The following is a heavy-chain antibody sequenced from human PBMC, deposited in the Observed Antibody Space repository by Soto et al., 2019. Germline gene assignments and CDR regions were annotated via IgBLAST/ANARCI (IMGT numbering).Heavy chain of an antibody. D-gene: IGHD3-10*01. CDR2: IYYTGST. J-gene: IGHJ4*02. CDR3: ATLYMVRGVRTFDY. V-gene: IGHV4-31*03. Sequence: QVQLQESGPGLVKPSQTLSLTCTVSGGSISSGGYYWSWIRQHPGKGLEWIGYIYYTGSTYYNPSLQSRVTISGDTSKNQFSLKLSSVTAADTAVYYCATLYMVRGVRTFDYWGQGTLVTVSS. CDR1: GGSISSGGYY.